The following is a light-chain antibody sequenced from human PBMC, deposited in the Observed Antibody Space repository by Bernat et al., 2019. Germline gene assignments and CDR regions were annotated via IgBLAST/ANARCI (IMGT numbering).Light chain of an antibody. Sequence: EIVLTQSPGTLSLSPGERATLSCRASQSIIGSYLAWYQQKPGQAPRLLIYGASSRATGIPDRFSGSGSGTDFTLSISRLEPEDFAVYYCQQYDNTHPAYTYGPRTKLEIK. J-gene: IGKJ2*01. V-gene: IGKV3-20*01. CDR1: QSIIGSY. CDR2: GAS. CDR3: QQYDNTHPAYT.